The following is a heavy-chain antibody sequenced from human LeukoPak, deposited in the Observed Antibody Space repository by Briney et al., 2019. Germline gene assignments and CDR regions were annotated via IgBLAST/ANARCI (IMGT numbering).Heavy chain of an antibody. V-gene: IGHV4-39*07. J-gene: IGHJ4*02. Sequence: SETLSLTCTVSGGSISSSSYYWGWIRQPPGKGLEWIGSIYYSGSTNYNPSLKSRVTISVDTSKNQFSLKLSSVTAADTAVYYCARGLRYFDWLSQGGYFDYWGQGTLVTVSS. CDR3: ARGLRYFDWLSQGGYFDY. CDR1: GGSISSSSYY. D-gene: IGHD3-9*01. CDR2: IYYSGST.